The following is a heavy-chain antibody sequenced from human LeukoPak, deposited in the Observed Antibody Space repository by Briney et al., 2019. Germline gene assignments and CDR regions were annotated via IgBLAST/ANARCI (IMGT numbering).Heavy chain of an antibody. D-gene: IGHD1-26*01. V-gene: IGHV5-51*01. J-gene: IGHJ4*02. Sequence: GASLKISCKGSGYIFTSYWIGWVRQLPGKGLEWMGIIYPGDSDTKYSPSFQGQVTISADKSISTAYLQWSSLKASDTAMYYCARQTGTIGGSYFYWGQGTLVTVSS. CDR2: IYPGDSDT. CDR3: ARQTGTIGGSYFY. CDR1: GYIFTSYW.